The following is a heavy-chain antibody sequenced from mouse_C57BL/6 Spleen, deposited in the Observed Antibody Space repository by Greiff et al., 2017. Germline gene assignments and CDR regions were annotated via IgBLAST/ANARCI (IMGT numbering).Heavy chain of an antibody. J-gene: IGHJ3*01. Sequence: VQLQQSGPELVKPGASVKISCKASGYAFSSSWMNWVKQRPGKGLEGIGRIYPGDGDTNYNGKFKGKATLTADKSSSTAYMQLSSLTSEDSAVYFCARGGGYLAYWGQGTLVTVSA. V-gene: IGHV1-82*01. D-gene: IGHD2-3*01. CDR2: IYPGDGDT. CDR1: GYAFSSSW. CDR3: ARGGGYLAY.